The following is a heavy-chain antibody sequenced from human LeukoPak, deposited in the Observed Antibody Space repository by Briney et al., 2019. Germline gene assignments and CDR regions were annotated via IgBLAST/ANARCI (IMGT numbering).Heavy chain of an antibody. V-gene: IGHV3-49*04. J-gene: IGHJ3*02. Sequence: GGSLRLSCTASGFTFGDYAMTWVRQAPGKGLEWVGFIRSNLYGGTPEYAASVKGRFTISRDNSKNSLYLQMNSLRTEDTALYYCAKDRGSSGWPDAFDIWGQGTMVTVSS. CDR1: GFTFGDYA. D-gene: IGHD6-19*01. CDR2: IRSNLYGGTP. CDR3: AKDRGSSGWPDAFDI.